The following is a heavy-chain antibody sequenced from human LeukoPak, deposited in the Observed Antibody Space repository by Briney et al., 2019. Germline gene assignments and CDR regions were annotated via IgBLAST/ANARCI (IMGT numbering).Heavy chain of an antibody. V-gene: IGHV4-59*12. CDR1: GGSISNYH. Sequence: SETLSLTCTVSGGSISNYHWSWIRQPPGKGLEWIGNIHYSGSTKYNSSLKSRVTISVDTSNNQFSLRVTSLTAADTAVYYCARLGALHDAFDVWGQGTLVTVSS. CDR3: ARLGALHDAFDV. J-gene: IGHJ3*01. CDR2: IHYSGST. D-gene: IGHD3-16*01.